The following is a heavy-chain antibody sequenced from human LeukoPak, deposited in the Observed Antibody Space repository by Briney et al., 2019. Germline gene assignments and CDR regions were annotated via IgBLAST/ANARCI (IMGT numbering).Heavy chain of an antibody. V-gene: IGHV4-38-2*02. J-gene: IGHJ4*02. CDR2: IYHSGST. Sequence: SETLSLTCTVSGYSISSGYYWGWIRQPPGKGLEWIGSIYHSGSTYYNPSLKSRVTISVDTSKNQFSLKLSSVTAADTAVYYCAGSNLYCSSTSCPPDYWGQGTLVTVSS. D-gene: IGHD2-2*01. CDR1: GYSISSGYY. CDR3: AGSNLYCSSTSCPPDY.